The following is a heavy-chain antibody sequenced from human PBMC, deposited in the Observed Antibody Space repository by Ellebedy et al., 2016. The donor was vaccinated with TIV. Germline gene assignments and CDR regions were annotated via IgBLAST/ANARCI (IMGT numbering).Heavy chain of an antibody. CDR3: AKGRLTGPFDS. D-gene: IGHD3-9*01. CDR1: GYNFTTYG. CDR2: ITASNGDT. V-gene: IGHV1-18*01. J-gene: IGHJ4*02. Sequence: AASVKVSCNASGYNFTTYGISWVRQAPGQGREWMAWITASNGDTNYAQKFRGRVTMTTDTTTSTAYMELRRLSSDDTAVYVCAKGRLTGPFDSWGQGTLVTVSS.